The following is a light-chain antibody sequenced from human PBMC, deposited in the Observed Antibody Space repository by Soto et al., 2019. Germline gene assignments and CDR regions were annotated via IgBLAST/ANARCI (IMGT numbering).Light chain of an antibody. CDR3: QQLWT. Sequence: EIVLTQSPATLSLFPGERATLSCRASQSVSSYLAWYQQKPGQAPRLLIYDASNRATGIPARFSGSGSATDFALPISSLEPEDFAVYYCQQLWTFGQGTKVEIK. J-gene: IGKJ1*01. V-gene: IGKV3-11*01. CDR1: QSVSSY. CDR2: DAS.